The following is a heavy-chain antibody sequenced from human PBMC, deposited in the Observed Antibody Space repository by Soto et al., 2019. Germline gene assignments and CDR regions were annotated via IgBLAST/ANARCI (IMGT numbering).Heavy chain of an antibody. Sequence: ALVKGSCTASGYTFTSYGISWVRQAPGQGLEWMGWISAYNGNTNYAQKLQGRVTMTTDTSTSTAYMELRSLRSDDTAVYYCARDDTLAGTRFGFCGQGTLVTVPS. CDR3: ARDDTLAGTRFGF. V-gene: IGHV1-18*04. CDR1: GYTFTSYG. CDR2: ISAYNGNT. D-gene: IGHD6-19*01. J-gene: IGHJ4*02.